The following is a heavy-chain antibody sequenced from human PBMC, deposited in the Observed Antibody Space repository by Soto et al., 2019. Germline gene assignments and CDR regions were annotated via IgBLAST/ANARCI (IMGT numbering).Heavy chain of an antibody. Sequence: PGGSLRLSCAASGFTFSTYGMNWVRQAPGKGLEWVAVISYDGSNKYYADSVKGRFTISRDNSKNTLYLQMNSLRAEDTAVYYCAKDREMATIKGGMDVWGQGTTVTVSS. CDR2: ISYDGSNK. CDR3: AKDREMATIKGGMDV. J-gene: IGHJ6*02. D-gene: IGHD5-12*01. CDR1: GFTFSTYG. V-gene: IGHV3-30*18.